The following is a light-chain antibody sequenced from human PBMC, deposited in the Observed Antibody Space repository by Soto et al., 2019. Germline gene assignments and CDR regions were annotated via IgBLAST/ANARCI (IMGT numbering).Light chain of an antibody. V-gene: IGKV3-20*01. CDR2: AAS. CDR1: QSVRSNY. Sequence: DIVLTQSPGTLSLSPGERATLSCRASQSVRSNYLAWYQQKPGQAPRLLISAASSRATGIPDRFSGIGSGTDFTLTISRLEPEDFEVYYCQQYGSSRTFGQETKVEVK. CDR3: QQYGSSRT. J-gene: IGKJ1*01.